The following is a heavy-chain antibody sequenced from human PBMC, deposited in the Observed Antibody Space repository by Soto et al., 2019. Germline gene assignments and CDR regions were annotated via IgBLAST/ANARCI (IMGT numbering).Heavy chain of an antibody. Sequence: SLNVTSNATGSKFVTSGISWERQAPGQGLEWMGWISAYNGNTNYAQKLQGRVTMTTDTSTSTAYMELRSLRSDDTAIYYCARVGFVFGGLDYWGQVPLFTVCS. D-gene: IGHD3-16*01. CDR3: ARVGFVFGGLDY. J-gene: IGHJ4*02. V-gene: IGHV1-18*01. CDR1: GSKFVTSG. CDR2: ISAYNGNT.